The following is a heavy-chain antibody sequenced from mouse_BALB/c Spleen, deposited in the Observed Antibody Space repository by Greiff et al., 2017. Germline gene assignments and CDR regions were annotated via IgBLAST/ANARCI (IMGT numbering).Heavy chain of an antibody. V-gene: IGHV2-9*02. CDR3: AREGGNYEAY. D-gene: IGHD2-1*01. J-gene: IGHJ3*01. Sequence: VKLMESGPGLVAPSQSLSITCTVSGFSLTSYGVHWVRQPPGKGLEWLGVIWAGGSTNYNSALMSRLSISKDNSKSQVFLKMKSLQTDDTAMYYCAREGGNYEAYWGQGTLVTVSA. CDR1: GFSLTSYG. CDR2: IWAGGST.